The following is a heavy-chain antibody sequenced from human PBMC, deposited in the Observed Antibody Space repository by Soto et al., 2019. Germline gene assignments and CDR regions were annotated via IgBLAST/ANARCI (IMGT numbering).Heavy chain of an antibody. J-gene: IGHJ4*02. CDR3: ARVGTDYGSGSPYYSDY. D-gene: IGHD3-10*01. Sequence: EVQLVESGGGLVKPGGSLRLSCAASGFSFRSYYLNWVRQAPGRGLEWVSSISPSSSFLSYADSVKGRFTISRDNPKSSVHLQMNSLRAEDTAVYFCARVGTDYGSGSPYYSDYWGQGTLVTVSS. V-gene: IGHV3-21*06. CDR2: ISPSSSFL. CDR1: GFSFRSYY.